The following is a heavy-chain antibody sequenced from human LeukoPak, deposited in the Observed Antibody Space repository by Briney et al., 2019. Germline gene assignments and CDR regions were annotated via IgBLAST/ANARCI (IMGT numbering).Heavy chain of an antibody. D-gene: IGHD6-6*01. V-gene: IGHV3-7*01. CDR2: IKQDGSQQ. Sequence: GGSLRLSCGASGYTFRNYWMSWIRQAPGKGLEWVANIKQDGSQQYYLDSVEGRFTISRDNAKNSLYLQMNNLRAEDTAVYYCSNGIYSSSYWGQGTLVTVSS. CDR3: SNGIYSSSY. J-gene: IGHJ4*02. CDR1: GYTFRNYW.